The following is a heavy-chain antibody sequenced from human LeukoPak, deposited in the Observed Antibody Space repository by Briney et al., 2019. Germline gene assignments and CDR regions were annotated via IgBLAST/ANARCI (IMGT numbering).Heavy chain of an antibody. V-gene: IGHV3-23*01. D-gene: IGHD6-13*01. CDR3: ARRRGDSSSWSYFDY. Sequence: GGSLRLSCVVSGFSFASEAMSCVRQSPGRGLEWVSSISPGGGTTYYADSVKGRFTISRDNAKNSLDLQMNSLRAEDTAVYYCARRRGDSSSWSYFDYWGQGTLVTVSS. J-gene: IGHJ4*02. CDR2: ISPGGGTT. CDR1: GFSFASEA.